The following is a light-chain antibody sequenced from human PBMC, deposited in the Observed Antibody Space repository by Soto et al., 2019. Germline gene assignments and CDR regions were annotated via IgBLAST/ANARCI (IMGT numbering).Light chain of an antibody. V-gene: IGKV3D-15*01. CDR1: QSVSSN. CDR2: GAS. J-gene: IGKJ1*01. CDR3: QQYNNWPRT. Sequence: EIVMTQSPASLSVSPGERATLSGRASQSVSSNLAWYQQKAGQAPRLLIYGASTRATGIPARFSGSGSGTEFTLTISSLQSEDFAVYYCQQYNNWPRTFGQGTKVEIK.